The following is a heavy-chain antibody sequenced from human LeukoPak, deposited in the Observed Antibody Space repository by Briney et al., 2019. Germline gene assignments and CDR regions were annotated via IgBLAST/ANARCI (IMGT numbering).Heavy chain of an antibody. J-gene: IGHJ6*03. CDR2: IYTSGST. Sequence: SETLSLTCTVSGGSISSYYWSWIRQPAGKGLEWIGRIYTSGSTNYSPSLKSRVTMSVDTSKNQSSLKLSSVTAADTAVYYCARGWSQYYYYYYMDVWGKGTTVTVSS. CDR3: ARGWSQYYYYYYMDV. CDR1: GGSISSYY. D-gene: IGHD2-8*01. V-gene: IGHV4-4*07.